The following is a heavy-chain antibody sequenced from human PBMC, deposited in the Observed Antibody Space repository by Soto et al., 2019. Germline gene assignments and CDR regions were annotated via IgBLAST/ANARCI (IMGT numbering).Heavy chain of an antibody. J-gene: IGHJ4*02. D-gene: IGHD5-18*01. Sequence: SETLSLTCTVSGGSISSSSYYWGWIRQPPGKGLEWIGSIYYSGSTYYNPSLKSRVTISVDTSKNQLSLKLSSVTAADTAVYYCASNSYGYTFHDYWGQGTLVTVSS. CDR2: IYYSGST. CDR1: GGSISSSSYY. V-gene: IGHV4-39*01. CDR3: ASNSYGYTFHDY.